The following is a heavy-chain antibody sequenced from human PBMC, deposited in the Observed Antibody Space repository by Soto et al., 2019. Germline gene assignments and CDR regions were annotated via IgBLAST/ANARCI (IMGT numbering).Heavy chain of an antibody. Sequence: QVQLVQSGAEVKKPGSSVKVSCKASGGTFSSLDINWVRQAPGQGLEWMGGIIPISETTNYAQIFQGRVSIVADKSTSTAYMELSRLRSEDTAVYYCASALLSHSYDSGGYDSYFHAMDVWGQGTPVTVSS. V-gene: IGHV1-69*06. D-gene: IGHD3-22*01. J-gene: IGHJ6*02. CDR3: ASALLSHSYDSGGYDSYFHAMDV. CDR2: IIPISETT. CDR1: GGTFSSLD.